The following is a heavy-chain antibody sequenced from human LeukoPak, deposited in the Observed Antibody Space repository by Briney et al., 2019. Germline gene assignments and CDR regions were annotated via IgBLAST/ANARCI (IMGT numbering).Heavy chain of an antibody. J-gene: IGHJ4*02. CDR3: AREYYYDSSGYYYPSFDY. D-gene: IGHD3-22*01. Sequence: GGSLRLSCAASGFTFSSYGMHWVRQAPGKGLEWVAVIWYDGGNKYYADSVKGRFTISRDNSKNTLYLQMNSLRAEDTAVYYCAREYYYDSSGYYYPSFDYWGQGTLVTVSS. CDR2: IWYDGGNK. V-gene: IGHV3-33*01. CDR1: GFTFSSYG.